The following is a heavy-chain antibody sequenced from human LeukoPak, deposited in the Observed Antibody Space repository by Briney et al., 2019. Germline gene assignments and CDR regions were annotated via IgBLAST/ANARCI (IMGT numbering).Heavy chain of an antibody. D-gene: IGHD1-26*01. CDR2: ISESGGTT. CDR1: GLTFTSHA. V-gene: IGHV3-23*01. CDR3: ACGSSGTYGEGY. Sequence: WGYLRCSSSASGLTFTSHAMSWVRQAPGKGLEWVSTISESGGTTYYADSVKGRFTISRDNSKNTLYLQMDSLTAEDTAVFYCACGSSGTYGEGYWGQGTLATVSS. J-gene: IGHJ4*02.